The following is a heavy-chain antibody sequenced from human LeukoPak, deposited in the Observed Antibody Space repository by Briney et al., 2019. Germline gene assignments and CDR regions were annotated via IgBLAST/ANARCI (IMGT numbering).Heavy chain of an antibody. CDR3: ARADCSSTSCFPNYYYYGMDV. V-gene: IGHV3-48*03. CDR1: GFTFRSYE. Sequence: QPGGSLRLSCAASGFTFRSYEMNWVRQAPGKGLEWVSYISSSGSTIYYADSVKGRFTISRDNAKNSLYLQMNSLRAEDTAVYYCARADCSSTSCFPNYYYYGMDVWGKGTTVTVSS. CDR2: ISSSGSTI. D-gene: IGHD2-2*01. J-gene: IGHJ6*04.